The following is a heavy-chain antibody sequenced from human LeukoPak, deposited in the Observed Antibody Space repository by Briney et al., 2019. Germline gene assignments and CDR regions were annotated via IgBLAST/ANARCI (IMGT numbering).Heavy chain of an antibody. CDR3: AKNGGGSGSYFYGAFDI. V-gene: IGHV4-34*01. CDR1: GGSFSGYY. CDR2: INHSGST. Sequence: SETLSLTCAVYGGSFSGYYWSWIRQPPGKGLEWIGEINHSGSTNYNPSLKSRVTISVDTSKNQFSLKLSSVTAADTAVYYCAKNGGGSGSYFYGAFDIWGQGTMVTVSS. J-gene: IGHJ3*02. D-gene: IGHD3-10*01.